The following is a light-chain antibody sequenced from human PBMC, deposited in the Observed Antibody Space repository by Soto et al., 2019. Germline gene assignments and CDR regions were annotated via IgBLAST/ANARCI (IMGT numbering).Light chain of an antibody. CDR2: GAS. Sequence: EVVLTQSPGTLSLSPGERATLSCRASQSLDSTYLAWYQQKPGQSPRLVIYGASRRATGIPDRFSGSGSGTDFPLTIGRLEPEDFGVYYCQRSGSAPPYIFGAGTRLDI. CDR3: QRSGSAPPYI. J-gene: IGKJ2*01. CDR1: QSLDSTY. V-gene: IGKV3-20*01.